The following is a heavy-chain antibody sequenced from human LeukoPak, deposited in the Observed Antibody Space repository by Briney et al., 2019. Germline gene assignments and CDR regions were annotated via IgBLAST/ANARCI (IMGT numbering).Heavy chain of an antibody. CDR1: GGSISSSSYY. Sequence: PETLSPTCTVSGGSISSSSYYWGWLRQPPGNGLEWIGSIYYSGSTYYNPSPKTRVTGSVESSKNQFSLTLSAVTAADRAVVYGARVPRGGRLVAGEFIDYWGQGTLVTVSS. V-gene: IGHV4-39*07. D-gene: IGHD5-12*01. CDR2: IYYSGST. J-gene: IGHJ4*02. CDR3: ARVPRGGRLVAGEFIDY.